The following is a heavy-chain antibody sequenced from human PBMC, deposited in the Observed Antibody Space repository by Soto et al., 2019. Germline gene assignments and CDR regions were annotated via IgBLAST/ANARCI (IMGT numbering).Heavy chain of an antibody. D-gene: IGHD3-22*01. Sequence: ASVKVSCKASGGTFGSDGISWVRQAPGQGLEWMGGITPIFRATKYAQKFQGRVTITADESTSTAYMELSSLRSEDTAVYYCARGRDTYYYDSSGYSGWYFDLWGRGTLVTVSS. CDR1: GGTFGSDG. J-gene: IGHJ2*01. V-gene: IGHV1-69*13. CDR2: ITPIFRAT. CDR3: ARGRDTYYYDSSGYSGWYFDL.